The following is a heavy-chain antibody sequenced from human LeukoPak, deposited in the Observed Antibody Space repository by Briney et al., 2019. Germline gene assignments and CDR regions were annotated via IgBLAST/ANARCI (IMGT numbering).Heavy chain of an antibody. CDR3: ARPRRYYDSSGPNAFDI. CDR2: MNPNSGNT. D-gene: IGHD3-22*01. V-gene: IGHV1-8*03. Sequence: GASVKVSCKASGYTFTSYDINWVRQATGQGLEWMGWMNPNSGNTGYAQKFQGRVTITRNTSISTAYMELSSLRSEDTAVYYCARPRRYYDSSGPNAFDIWGQGTMVTVSS. CDR1: GYTFTSYD. J-gene: IGHJ3*02.